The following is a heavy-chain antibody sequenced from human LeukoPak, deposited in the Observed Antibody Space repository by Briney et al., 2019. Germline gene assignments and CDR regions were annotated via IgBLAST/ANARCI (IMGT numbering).Heavy chain of an antibody. CDR1: GYRFTSYG. CDR2: ISAYNGNT. D-gene: IGHD3-10*01. Sequence: VASVKVSCTASGYRFTSYGISWVRQAPGQGLEWMGWISAYNGNTNYAQKLQGRVTMTTDTSTSTAYMELRSLRSDDTAVYYCAREMVFLPPTFDYWGQGTLVTVSS. J-gene: IGHJ4*02. V-gene: IGHV1-18*01. CDR3: AREMVFLPPTFDY.